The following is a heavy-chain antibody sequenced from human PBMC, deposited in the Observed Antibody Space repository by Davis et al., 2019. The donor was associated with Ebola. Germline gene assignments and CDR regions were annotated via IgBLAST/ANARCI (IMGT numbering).Heavy chain of an antibody. D-gene: IGHD6-13*01. CDR3: ARVFIAAAGNGYGMDV. V-gene: IGHV3-21*05. Sequence: GESLKISCAASGFTFSSYEMNWVRQAPGKGLEWVSYISSSSSYIYYADSVKGRFTISRDNAKNSLYLQMNSLRAEDTAVYYCARVFIAAAGNGYGMDVWGQGTTVTVSS. CDR1: GFTFSSYE. J-gene: IGHJ6*02. CDR2: ISSSSSYI.